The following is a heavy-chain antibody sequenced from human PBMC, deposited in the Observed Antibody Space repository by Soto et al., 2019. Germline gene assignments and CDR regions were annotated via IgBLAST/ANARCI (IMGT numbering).Heavy chain of an antibody. V-gene: IGHV4-34*01. D-gene: IGHD3-10*01. CDR2: INHSGST. Sequence: QVQLQQWGAGLLKPSETLSLTCAVYGGSFSGYYWSWIRQPPGKGLECIGAINHSGSTNYNPSLKSRVAISVDTAKTQFSLKLSSVTAADTAVYYCARGPARYYGNYVRYWFDPWGRGTLVIVAS. CDR3: ARGPARYYGNYVRYWFDP. CDR1: GGSFSGYY. J-gene: IGHJ5*02.